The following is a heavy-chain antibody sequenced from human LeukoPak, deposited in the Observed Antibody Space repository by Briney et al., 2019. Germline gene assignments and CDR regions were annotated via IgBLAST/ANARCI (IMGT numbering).Heavy chain of an antibody. V-gene: IGHV1-2*02. CDR3: ASWSSSPPYYYYMDV. CDR2: INPNSGGT. D-gene: IGHD6-6*01. J-gene: IGHJ6*03. CDR1: GYTFTGYY. Sequence: GASVKVSCKASGYTFTGYYMHWVRQAPGQGLEWMGWINPNSGGTNYAQKFQGRVTMTRDTSISTAYMELSRLRSDDTAVYYCASWSSSPPYYYYMDVWGKGTTVTVSS.